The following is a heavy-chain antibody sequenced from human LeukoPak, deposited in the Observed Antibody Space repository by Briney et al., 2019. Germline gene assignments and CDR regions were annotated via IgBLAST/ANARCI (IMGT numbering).Heavy chain of an antibody. D-gene: IGHD2-2*02. V-gene: IGHV4-59*01. CDR2: IYYSGST. CDR3: ARVAYTRYYYMDV. J-gene: IGHJ6*03. CDR1: GGSISSYY. Sequence: PSETLSLTCAVSGGSISSYYWSWIRQPPGKGLEWIGYIYYSGSTNYNPSLKSRVTISVDTSKNQFSLKLSSVTAADTAVYYCARVAYTRYYYMDVWGKGTTVTVSS.